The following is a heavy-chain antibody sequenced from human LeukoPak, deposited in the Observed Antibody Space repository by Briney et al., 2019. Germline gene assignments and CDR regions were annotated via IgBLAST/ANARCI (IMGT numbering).Heavy chain of an antibody. J-gene: IGHJ6*02. V-gene: IGHV3-7*01. CDR3: ARGVNRPNYYYYGMDV. Sequence: PGGSLRLSCVVSGFTFSNYWMSWVRQAPGKGLEWVANIKQDGSEIYYVGSVKGRFTISRDNAKTSLYLQMNSLRAEDTAMYYCARGVNRPNYYYYGMDVWGQGTTVTVSS. CDR2: IKQDGSEI. CDR1: GFTFSNYW. D-gene: IGHD4-11*01.